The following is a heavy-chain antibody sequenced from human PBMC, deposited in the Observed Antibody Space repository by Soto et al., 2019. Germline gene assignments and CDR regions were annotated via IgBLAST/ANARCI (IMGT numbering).Heavy chain of an antibody. J-gene: IGHJ4*02. CDR1: RFSFGLYW. D-gene: IGHD5-18*01. CDR3: TAALWILTWTQLWLKAPVDY. Sequence: GGPLRLSCAASRFSFGLYWMSCVRQAPGKGLEWLATIKWDASEKKYVDSVKGRFTMSRDNVKNSLFLQMDSLRADDVAVYYCTAALWILTWTQLWLKAPVDYWGQGTQVTVSS. V-gene: IGHV3-7*03. CDR2: IKWDASEK.